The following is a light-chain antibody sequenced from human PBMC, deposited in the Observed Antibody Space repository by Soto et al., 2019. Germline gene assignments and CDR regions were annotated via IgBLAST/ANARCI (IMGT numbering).Light chain of an antibody. Sequence: DIQMTQSPSSWSSSVGDRVTITCRASQNIINFLNWYQQRPGKAPKLLIYAASSLHSGVPSRFSGSGSGTDFTLTISSLQTEDVATYYCQHSYSTPPTFGGGTKVDI. CDR1: QNIINF. V-gene: IGKV1-39*01. CDR2: AAS. J-gene: IGKJ4*01. CDR3: QHSYSTPPT.